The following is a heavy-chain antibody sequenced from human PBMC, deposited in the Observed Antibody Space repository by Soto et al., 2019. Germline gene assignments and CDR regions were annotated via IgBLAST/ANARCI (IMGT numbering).Heavy chain of an antibody. V-gene: IGHV2-5*02. CDR1: GFSLSSTRMA. Sequence: QITLKESGPTLVKPTQTLTLTCTFSGFSLSSTRMAVGWIRQPPGKALEWLALIYWDDDKRYSPFLKSRLTITKDTSKNQEVLTKANMNPVDTARYYCAHIVVAGVGYYFDYWGQGPLVTVSS. CDR3: AHIVVAGVGYYFDY. J-gene: IGHJ4*02. D-gene: IGHD6-19*01. CDR2: IYWDDDK.